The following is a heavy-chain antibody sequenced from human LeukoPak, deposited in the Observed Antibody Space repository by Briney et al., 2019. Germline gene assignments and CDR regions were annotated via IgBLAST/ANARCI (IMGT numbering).Heavy chain of an antibody. CDR2: ISYDGSNK. CDR1: GFTVSSNY. J-gene: IGHJ4*02. Sequence: GGSLRLSCAASGFTVSSNYMSWVRQAPGKGLEWVAVISYDGSNKYYADSVKGRFTISRDNSKNTLYLQMNSLRAEDTAVYYCANLRPTSIDYWGQGTLVTVSS. CDR3: ANLRPTSIDY. V-gene: IGHV3-30*18.